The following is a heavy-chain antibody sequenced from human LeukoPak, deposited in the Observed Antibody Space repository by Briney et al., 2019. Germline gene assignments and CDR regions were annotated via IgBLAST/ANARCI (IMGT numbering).Heavy chain of an antibody. J-gene: IGHJ3*02. CDR3: AREGIVGTGGAFDI. V-gene: IGHV1-2*02. CDR2: INPNSGGT. CDR1: GYTFTGYY. D-gene: IGHD1-26*01. Sequence: ASVKVSCKAPGYTFTGYYMHWVRQAPGQGLEWMGWINPNSGGTNYAQKFQGRVTMTRDTSISTAYMELSRLRSDDTAVYYCAREGIVGTGGAFDIWGQGTMVTVSS.